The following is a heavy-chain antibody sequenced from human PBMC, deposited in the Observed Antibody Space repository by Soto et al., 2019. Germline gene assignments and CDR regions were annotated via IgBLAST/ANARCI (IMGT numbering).Heavy chain of an antibody. CDR2: HYSGGST. V-gene: IGHV3-53*01. CDR1: GFSVSSNY. J-gene: IGHJ5*02. CDR3: ARHRHPRGTVGATSPLDP. D-gene: IGHD1-26*01. Sequence: GGSLRLSCAISGFSVSSNYLSWVRQAPVNGLEWVSVHYSGGSTYYADSVQGRFTISRDKSNNTLYLQMRRVRAEDRAVYFCARHRHPRGTVGATSPLDPWGQGTQVTVSS.